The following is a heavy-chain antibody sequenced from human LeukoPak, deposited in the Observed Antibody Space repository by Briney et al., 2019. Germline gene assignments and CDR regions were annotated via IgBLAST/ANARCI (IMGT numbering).Heavy chain of an antibody. CDR2: INHSGST. D-gene: IGHD3-16*02. J-gene: IGHJ4*02. CDR1: GGSFSGYY. Sequence: SETLSLTCAVYGGSFSGYYGSWIRQPPGKGLEWIGEINHSGSTNYNPSLKSRVTISVDTSKNQFSLKLSSVTAADTAVYYCARGWRNDYVWGSYRPLFDYWGQGTLVTVSS. CDR3: ARGWRNDYVWGSYRPLFDY. V-gene: IGHV4-34*01.